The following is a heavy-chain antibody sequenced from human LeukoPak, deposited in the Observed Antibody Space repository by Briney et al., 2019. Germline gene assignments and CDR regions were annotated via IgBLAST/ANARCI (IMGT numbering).Heavy chain of an antibody. Sequence: ESGPALVKPTQTLTLTCTFSGFSLSTTGMCVTWIRQPPGKALEWLARIDWDDDKYYNTSLKTRLTISKDTSKNQVVLTITNMDPVDTATYYCARIRSTGSQSFDYWGQGTLVTVSS. J-gene: IGHJ4*02. D-gene: IGHD1-26*01. CDR2: IDWDDDK. V-gene: IGHV2-70*11. CDR1: GFSLSTTGMC. CDR3: ARIRSTGSQSFDY.